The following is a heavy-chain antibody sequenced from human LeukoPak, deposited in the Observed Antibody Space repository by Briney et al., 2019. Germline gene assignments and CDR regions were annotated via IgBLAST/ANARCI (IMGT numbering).Heavy chain of an antibody. Sequence: HPGGSLRLSCAASGFTFSSTSMSWVRQAPGKGLEWVAVTVGGGDGTYYADSVKGRFTISRDNSKDTLYLQMNSLRAEDTAVYYCARNENSGWGYFDYWGQGTLVTVSS. CDR2: TVGGGDGT. J-gene: IGHJ4*02. CDR3: ARNENSGWGYFDY. CDR1: GFTFSSTS. D-gene: IGHD5-12*01. V-gene: IGHV3-23*01.